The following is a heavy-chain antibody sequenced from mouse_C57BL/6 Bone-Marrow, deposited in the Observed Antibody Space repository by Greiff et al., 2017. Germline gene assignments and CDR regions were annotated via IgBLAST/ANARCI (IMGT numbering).Heavy chain of an antibody. V-gene: IGHV1-15*01. J-gene: IGHJ2*01. D-gene: IGHD2-4*01. CDR3: TRGLRRRGYYFDY. CDR2: IDPETGGT. CDR1: GYTFTDYE. Sequence: VKLQESGAELVRPGASVTLSCKASGYTFTDYEMHWVKQTPVHGLEWIGAIDPETGGTAYNQKFKGKAILTADKSSSTAYMELRSLTSEDSAVYYGTRGLRRRGYYFDYWGQGTTLTVSS.